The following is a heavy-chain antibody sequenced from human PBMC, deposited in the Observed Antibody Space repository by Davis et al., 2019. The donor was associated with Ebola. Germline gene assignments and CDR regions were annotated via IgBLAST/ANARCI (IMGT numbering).Heavy chain of an antibody. D-gene: IGHD4-17*01. CDR1: GGSISSYY. CDR3: AMIYGDYGMDV. CDR2: IYYSGST. Sequence: PSETLSLTCTVSGGSISSYYWSWIRQPPGKGLEWIGYIYYSGSTNYNPSLKSRVTISVDTSKNQFSLKLSSVTAADTAVYYCAMIYGDYGMDVWGQGTTVTVSS. V-gene: IGHV4-59*01. J-gene: IGHJ6*02.